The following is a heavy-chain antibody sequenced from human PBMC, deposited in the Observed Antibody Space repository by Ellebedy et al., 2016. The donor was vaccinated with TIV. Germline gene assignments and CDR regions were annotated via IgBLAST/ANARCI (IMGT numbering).Heavy chain of an antibody. J-gene: IGHJ5*02. V-gene: IGHV3-7*01. Sequence: GGSLRLXXAASGFTFSSSGMHWVRQAPGKGLAWVANITQDGSEKYYVDSVKGRFTISRDNAKNSLYLQMNSLRAEDTAVYYCASFGPWRRSLWFGELFYGDGQENWFDPWGQGTLVTVSS. CDR3: ASFGPWRRSLWFGELFYGDGQENWFDP. CDR1: GFTFSSSG. D-gene: IGHD3-10*01. CDR2: ITQDGSEK.